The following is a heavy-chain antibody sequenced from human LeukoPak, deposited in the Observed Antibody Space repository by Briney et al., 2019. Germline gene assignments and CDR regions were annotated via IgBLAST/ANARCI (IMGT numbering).Heavy chain of an antibody. CDR3: ARVKIGYCSSTSCYSNWYFDL. CDR2: IYHSGST. D-gene: IGHD2-2*01. V-gene: IGHV4-30-2*01. Sequence: SQTLSLTCAVSGGSISSGGYSWSWIRQPPGKGLEWIGYIYHSGSTYYKPSLKSRVTISVDRSKNQCSLKLSSVTAADTAVYYCARVKIGYCSSTSCYSNWYFDLWGRGTLVTVSS. CDR1: GGSISSGGYS. J-gene: IGHJ2*01.